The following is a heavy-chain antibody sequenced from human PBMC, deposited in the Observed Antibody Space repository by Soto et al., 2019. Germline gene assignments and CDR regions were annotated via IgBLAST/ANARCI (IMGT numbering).Heavy chain of an antibody. V-gene: IGHV3-23*01. J-gene: IGHJ4*02. CDR2: LSDSGGSI. CDR1: GFTFSSHA. Sequence: EVQLLESGGGLVQPGGSLRLSCTASGFTFSSHAMTWVRQAPGKGLEWVSGLSDSGGSIYYADSVKGRFTIFRDNSMNTLYLQMNTLRAEDTGVYYCAKVSSSWYAGFFDLWGQGTLATVSS. CDR3: AKVSSSWYAGFFDL. D-gene: IGHD6-13*01.